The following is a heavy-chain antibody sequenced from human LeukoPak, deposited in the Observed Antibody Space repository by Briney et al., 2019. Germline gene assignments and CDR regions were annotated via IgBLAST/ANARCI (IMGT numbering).Heavy chain of an antibody. CDR2: INYGGDT. V-gene: IGHV4-34*01. CDR1: GGSFSGYY. J-gene: IGHJ4*02. CDR3: ARGDHYDFWSDYYTQTGFFFDR. D-gene: IGHD3-3*01. Sequence: SETLSLTCAVHGGSFSGYYWTWIRHTPGKGLDWIGEINYGGDTNYNPSLKSRVTISVDTSGNQFSLKMTSVTAADTAVYFCARGDHYDFWSDYYTQTGFFFDRWGQGTLVTVSS.